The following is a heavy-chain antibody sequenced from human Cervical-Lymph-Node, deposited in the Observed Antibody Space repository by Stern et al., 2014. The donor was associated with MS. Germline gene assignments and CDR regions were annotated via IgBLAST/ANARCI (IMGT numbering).Heavy chain of an antibody. V-gene: IGHV1-18*01. CDR2: ISAYNGNT. CDR3: ARGLLGSENAFDI. CDR1: GYTFTSYG. D-gene: IGHD2-15*01. J-gene: IGHJ3*02. Sequence: VQLVQSGAEVKKPGASVKVSCKASGYTFTSYGISWVRQAPGQGLEWMGWISAYNGNTHYAQTLQGRVTVPTHTSTSTASMELRSLRSDDTAVYYCARGLLGSENAFDIWGKGKMVPVSS.